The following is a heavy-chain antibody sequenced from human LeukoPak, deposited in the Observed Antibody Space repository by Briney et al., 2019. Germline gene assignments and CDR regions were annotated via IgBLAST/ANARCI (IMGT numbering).Heavy chain of an antibody. D-gene: IGHD3-10*01. CDR1: GGSISSYY. CDR3: ARLYGPYYYGSGSGNWFDP. CDR2: IYYSGST. J-gene: IGHJ5*02. Sequence: PSETLSLTCTVSGGSISSYYWSWIRQPPGKGLEWIGYIYYSGSTNYNPSPKSRVTISVDTSKNQFSLKLSSVTAADTAVYYCARLYGPYYYGSGSGNWFDPWGQGTLVTVSS. V-gene: IGHV4-59*01.